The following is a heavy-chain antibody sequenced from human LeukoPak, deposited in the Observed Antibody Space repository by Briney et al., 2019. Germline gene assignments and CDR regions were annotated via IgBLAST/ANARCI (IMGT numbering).Heavy chain of an antibody. V-gene: IGHV1-2*02. CDR1: GYTFIAYY. J-gene: IGHJ4*02. CDR3: AGQKDPRPIDY. CDR2: VNPASGGT. Sequence: GASVKVSCKVSGYTFIAYYMHWARQAPGQGLEWMGWVNPASGGTNYAQKFQGRVTMTRDTSIATAYMELNELTSDDTAVYYCAGQKDPRPIDYWGQGTLVTVSS.